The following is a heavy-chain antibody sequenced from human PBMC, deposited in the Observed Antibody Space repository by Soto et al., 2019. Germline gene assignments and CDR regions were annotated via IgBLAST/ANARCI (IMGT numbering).Heavy chain of an antibody. CDR2: INPSGGST. D-gene: IGHD3-16*01. CDR3: ARDLAGGNAPADYFDF. CDR1: GYTFTSYY. Sequence: ASVKVSCKASGYTFTSYYMHWVRQAPGQGLEWMGIINPSGGSTSYAQKFQGRVTMTRDTSTSTVYMELSSLRSEDTAVYYCARDLAGGNAPADYFDFWGRGTLVTVSS. V-gene: IGHV1-46*01. J-gene: IGHJ4*02.